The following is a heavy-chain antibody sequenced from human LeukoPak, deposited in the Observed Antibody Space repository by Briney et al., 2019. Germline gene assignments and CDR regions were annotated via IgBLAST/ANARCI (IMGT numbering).Heavy chain of an antibody. CDR1: GFTFSDYY. J-gene: IGHJ4*02. Sequence: GVSLRLPCAPSGFTFSDYYMSWIRQAPGKGLEGVSYISSSGSTIYYADSVKGRFTISRDNAKNSLYLQMNSLRAEDTAVYYCAQFPPYYYGSGSYSQRFDDYWGQGTLVTVSS. CDR2: ISSSGSTI. CDR3: AQFPPYYYGSGSYSQRFDDY. V-gene: IGHV3-11*04. D-gene: IGHD3-10*01.